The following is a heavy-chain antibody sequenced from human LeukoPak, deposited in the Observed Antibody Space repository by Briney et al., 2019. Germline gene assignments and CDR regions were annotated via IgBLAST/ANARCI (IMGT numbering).Heavy chain of an antibody. CDR2: ISAYNGNT. V-gene: IGHV1-18*01. CDR1: GYTFTSYG. CDR3: AHNFGYCSGGSCFEHAFDI. J-gene: IGHJ3*02. Sequence: ASVKVSCKASGYTFTSYGISWVRQAPGQGLEWMGWISAYNGNTNYAQKLQGRVTMTTDTSTSTAYMELRSLRSDDTAVYYCAHNFGYCSGGSCFEHAFDIWGQGTMVTVSS. D-gene: IGHD2-15*01.